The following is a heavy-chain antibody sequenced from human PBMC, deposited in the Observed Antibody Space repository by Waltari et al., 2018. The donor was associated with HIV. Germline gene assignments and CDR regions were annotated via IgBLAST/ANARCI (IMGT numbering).Heavy chain of an antibody. Sequence: QVQLVQSGAEVKKPGSSVKVSCKASGGPFSSYAISWVRQAPGQGLEWMGGIIPIFGTANYAQKFQGRVTITADKSTSTAYMELSSLRSEDTAVYYCARERLPQPIYYYGMDVWGQGTTVTVSS. D-gene: IGHD5-12*01. CDR3: ARERLPQPIYYYGMDV. V-gene: IGHV1-69*06. J-gene: IGHJ6*02. CDR2: IIPIFGTA. CDR1: GGPFSSYA.